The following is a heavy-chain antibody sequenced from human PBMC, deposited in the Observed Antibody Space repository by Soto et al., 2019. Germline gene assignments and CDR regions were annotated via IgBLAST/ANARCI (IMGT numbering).Heavy chain of an antibody. Sequence: PVGSLRLSCAASGFIFSSYWMHWVRQAPGEEPVWVGRINGDGRNTRYTDSVKGRFTISRDNAKNTLYLQMDSLRAEDTAVYYCARDFMARARDSNCFDPWGQGTVVTVSS. J-gene: IGHJ5*02. D-gene: IGHD3-10*01. CDR1: GFIFSSYW. V-gene: IGHV3-74*01. CDR2: INGDGRNT. CDR3: ARDFMARARDSNCFDP.